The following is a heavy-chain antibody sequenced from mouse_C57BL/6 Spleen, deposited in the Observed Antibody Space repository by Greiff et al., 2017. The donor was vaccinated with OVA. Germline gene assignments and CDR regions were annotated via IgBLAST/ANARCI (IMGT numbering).Heavy chain of an antibody. CDR1: GYTFTSYW. CDR2: IDPSDSYT. V-gene: IGHV1-69*01. CDR3: ARGPSAQATGDYFDY. J-gene: IGHJ2*01. D-gene: IGHD3-2*02. Sequence: VQLQQPGAELVMPGASVKLSCKASGYTFTSYWMHWVKQRPGQGLEWIGEIDPSDSYTNYNQKFKGKSTLTVDKSSSTAYMQLSSLTSEDSAVYYCARGPSAQATGDYFDYWGQGTTLTVSS.